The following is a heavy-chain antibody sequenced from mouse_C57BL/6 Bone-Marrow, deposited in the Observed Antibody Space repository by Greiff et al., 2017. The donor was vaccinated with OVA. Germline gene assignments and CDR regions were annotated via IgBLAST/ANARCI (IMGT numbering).Heavy chain of an antibody. D-gene: IGHD1-1*01. CDR3: ARTYEGSSYPFAY. J-gene: IGHJ3*01. CDR1: GYTFTSYW. CDR2: IDPSDSYT. Sequence: VQLQQPGAELVMPGASVKLSCKASGYTFTSYWMHWVRQRPGQGLEWLGEIDPSDSYTNSNQESKDNSSLTLDKSSSTAYMQRISLTTEDAAVYYWARTYEGSSYPFAYWGQGTLVTVSA. V-gene: IGHV1-69*01.